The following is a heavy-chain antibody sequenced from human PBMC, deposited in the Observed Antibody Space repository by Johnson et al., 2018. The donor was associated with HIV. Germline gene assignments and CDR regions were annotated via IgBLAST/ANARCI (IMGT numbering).Heavy chain of an antibody. CDR1: GFTFSSYW. J-gene: IGHJ3*02. Sequence: VQLVESGGGVVQPGRSLRLSCAASGFTFSSYWMRWVRQAPGKGLEWVANIKQDGSEKYYVDSVKGRFTISRDNAKKSLYLQMNSLRAEDTAVYYCVSDWDYVHAPPAGPFDNWGQGTMVTVSS. CDR3: VSDWDYVHAPPAGPFDN. CDR2: IKQDGSEK. D-gene: IGHD4-17*01. V-gene: IGHV3-7*01.